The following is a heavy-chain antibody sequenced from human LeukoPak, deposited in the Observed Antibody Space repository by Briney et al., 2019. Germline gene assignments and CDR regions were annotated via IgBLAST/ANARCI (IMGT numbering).Heavy chain of an antibody. V-gene: IGHV1-46*01. J-gene: IGHJ6*02. CDR3: ARENSYYDSSGYYFNYYGVDV. CDR1: GYTFTSYY. D-gene: IGHD3-22*01. Sequence: GASVKVSCKASGYTFTSYYMHWVRQAPGQGLEWMGIINPSGGSTSYAQKFQGRVTMTRDTSTSTVYMELSSLRSEDTAVYYCARENSYYDSSGYYFNYYGVDVWGQGTTVTVSS. CDR2: INPSGGST.